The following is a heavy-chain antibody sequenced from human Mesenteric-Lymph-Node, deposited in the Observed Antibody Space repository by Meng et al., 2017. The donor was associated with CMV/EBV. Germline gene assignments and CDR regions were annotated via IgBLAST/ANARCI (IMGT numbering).Heavy chain of an antibody. Sequence: GESLKISCAASGVTFTTYTMNWVRQAPGKGLEWVSVISGSDDYSYCADSVRGRFTISRDDSKNTLYLQMNSLRAEDTAVYYCGKGGGGYSSSWLDYWGQGTLVTVSS. CDR3: GKGGGGYSSSWLDY. CDR1: GVTFTTYT. CDR2: ISGSDDYS. D-gene: IGHD6-13*01. J-gene: IGHJ4*02. V-gene: IGHV3-23*01.